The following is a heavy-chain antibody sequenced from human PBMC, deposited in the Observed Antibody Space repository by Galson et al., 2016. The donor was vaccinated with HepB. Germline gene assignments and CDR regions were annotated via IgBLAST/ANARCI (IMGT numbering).Heavy chain of an antibody. CDR2: IRGSRGGI. J-gene: IGHJ4*02. Sequence: SLRLSCAGSGFIFSTYAMSWVRQAPGKGLEWVSGIRGSRGGIEYADSVKGRFTISRDNSKDTLYLQMVSLRAEDTAVYYCARDRGFYSSTWDWGQGTLVTVS. CDR1: GFIFSTYA. V-gene: IGHV3-23*01. D-gene: IGHD2-2*01. CDR3: ARDRGFYSSTWD.